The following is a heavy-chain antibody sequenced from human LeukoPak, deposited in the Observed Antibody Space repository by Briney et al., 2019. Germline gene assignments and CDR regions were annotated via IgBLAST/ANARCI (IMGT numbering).Heavy chain of an antibody. CDR1: GFTFSSYG. Sequence: GGSLRLSCAASGFTFSSYGMNWVRQAPGKGLEWVSYISSSTKTIYYADSVEGRFTISRDNAKNSLFLQTNSLGAEDTAVYYCARSRDFWRGLPAFDYWGQGTLVTVSS. V-gene: IGHV3-48*04. CDR3: ARSRDFWRGLPAFDY. CDR2: ISSSTKTI. D-gene: IGHD3-3*01. J-gene: IGHJ4*02.